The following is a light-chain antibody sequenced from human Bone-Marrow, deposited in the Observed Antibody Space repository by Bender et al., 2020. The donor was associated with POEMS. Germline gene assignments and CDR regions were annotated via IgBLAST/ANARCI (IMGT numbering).Light chain of an antibody. CDR1: SSDVGGYNL. CDR2: EGS. V-gene: IGLV2-23*01. Sequence: QSALTQAASVSGSPGQSITISCTGTSSDVGGYNLVSWYQQHPGKVPKVLIYEGSQRPSGVSSRFSGSKSGNTASLTISGLQADDEADYYCCSYAGNFYVFGSGTKVTVL. CDR3: CSYAGNFYV. J-gene: IGLJ1*01.